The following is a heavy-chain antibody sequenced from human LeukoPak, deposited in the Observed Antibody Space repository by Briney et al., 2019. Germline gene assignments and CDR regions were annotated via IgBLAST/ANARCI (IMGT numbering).Heavy chain of an antibody. CDR2: IYYSGST. CDR1: GGSISSYY. CDR3: ASQLLWFGEALAWFDP. Sequence: EPSETLSLTCTVSGGSISSYYWSWIRQPPGKGLEWIGYIYYSGSTYYNPSLKSRVTISVDTSKNQFPLKLSSVTAADTAVYYCASQLLWFGEALAWFDPWGQGTLVTVSS. V-gene: IGHV4-59*12. D-gene: IGHD3-10*01. J-gene: IGHJ5*02.